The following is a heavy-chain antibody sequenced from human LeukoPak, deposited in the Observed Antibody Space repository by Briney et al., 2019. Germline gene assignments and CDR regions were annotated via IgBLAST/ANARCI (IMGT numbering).Heavy chain of an antibody. Sequence: ASETLSLTCAVYGGSFSGYYRSWIRQPPGKGLEWTGEINHSGSTNYNPSLKSRVTISVDTSKNQFSLKLSSVTAADTAVYYCARGGQGYCSGGSCYNWFDPWGQGTLVTVSS. CDR3: ARGGQGYCSGGSCYNWFDP. CDR1: GGSFSGYY. CDR2: INHSGST. J-gene: IGHJ5*02. D-gene: IGHD2-15*01. V-gene: IGHV4-34*01.